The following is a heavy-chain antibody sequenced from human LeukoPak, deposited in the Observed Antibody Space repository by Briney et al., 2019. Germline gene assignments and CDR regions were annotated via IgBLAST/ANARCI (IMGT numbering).Heavy chain of an antibody. D-gene: IGHD6-19*01. CDR1: GFTFSSYS. CDR2: ISSSSSYI. V-gene: IGHV3-21*01. J-gene: IGHJ4*02. CDR3: ARAYSRLVREQYYFDY. Sequence: GGSLRLSCAASGFTFSSYSMNWVRQAPGKGLEWVSSISSSSSYIYYADSVKGRFTISRDNAKNSLYLQMNGLRAEDTAVYYCARAYSRLVREQYYFDYWGQGTLVTVSS.